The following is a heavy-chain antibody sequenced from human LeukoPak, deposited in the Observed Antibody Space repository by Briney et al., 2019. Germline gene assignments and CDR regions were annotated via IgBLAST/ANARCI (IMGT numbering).Heavy chain of an antibody. CDR2: IDAGGST. J-gene: IGHJ5*02. CDR3: ARVALCQSLPFDL. Sequence: GGSLRLSCSASGFTVYNTYMSWVRQAPGEGLEWVSFIDAGGSTDYADSVKGRFTISRDNSNNTLYLQMNSLRAEDTAVYFCARVALCQSLPFDLWGQGSLVTVSS. V-gene: IGHV3-53*01. D-gene: IGHD3-10*02. CDR1: GFTVYNTY.